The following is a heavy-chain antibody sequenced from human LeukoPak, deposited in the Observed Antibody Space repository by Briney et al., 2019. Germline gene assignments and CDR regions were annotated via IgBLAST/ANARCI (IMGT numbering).Heavy chain of an antibody. CDR1: DYTFNSYF. CDR3: ARDYYDSSAYYAMDV. D-gene: IGHD3-22*01. CDR2: INPSGGST. Sequence: ASVTVSCKASDYTFNSYFMHWVRQAPRQGLEWMGIINPSGGSTSYAQKFQGRVTMTRDTSTSTVYMELSSLRSEDTAVYYCARDYYDSSAYYAMDVWGQGTTVTVSS. V-gene: IGHV1-46*02. J-gene: IGHJ6*02.